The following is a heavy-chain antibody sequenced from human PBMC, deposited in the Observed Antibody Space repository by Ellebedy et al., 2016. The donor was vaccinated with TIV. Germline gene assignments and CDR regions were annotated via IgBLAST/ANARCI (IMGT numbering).Heavy chain of an antibody. J-gene: IGHJ4*02. V-gene: IGHV3-48*01. D-gene: IGHD6-19*01. CDR2: ISSSSATT. CDR3: AKDPGGIAVAVVGN. CDR1: GFSFSTDT. Sequence: GGSLRLSXAASGFSFSTDTMNWVRQAPGKGLEWVSYISSSSATTHYADSVKGRFTISRDNARNSLYLQMNSLRAEDTAVYYCAKDPGGIAVAVVGNWGQGTLVTVSS.